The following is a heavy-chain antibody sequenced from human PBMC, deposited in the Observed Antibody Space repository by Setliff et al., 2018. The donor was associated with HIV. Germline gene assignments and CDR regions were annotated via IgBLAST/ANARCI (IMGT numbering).Heavy chain of an antibody. Sequence: SQTLSLTCAVYGGPLGGHYWSWIRQPPGQGLEWIGETSHSGKTNYNPSLKSRVTISVDTSKNQFSLKLTSVTAADTAVYYCVTSSSWLSRLNFWGPGMLVTVSS. V-gene: IGHV4-34*01. CDR2: TSHSGKT. J-gene: IGHJ4*02. D-gene: IGHD2-2*01. CDR1: GGPLGGHY. CDR3: VTSSSWLSRLNF.